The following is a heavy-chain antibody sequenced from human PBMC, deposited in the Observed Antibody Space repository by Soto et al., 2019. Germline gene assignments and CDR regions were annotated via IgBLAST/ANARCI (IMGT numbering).Heavy chain of an antibody. Sequence: GGSLRLSCAASGFSFRRHAMHWVRQAPGKGLEYVSSISGNGGNSYYADSVKGRFTISRDNSKNTMYLQMGGLRDEDMAVYYCANDYYDSSGSTPQPADYWGQGTLVTVSS. CDR1: GFSFRRHA. CDR3: ANDYYDSSGSTPQPADY. CDR2: ISGNGGNS. J-gene: IGHJ4*02. V-gene: IGHV3-64*02. D-gene: IGHD3-22*01.